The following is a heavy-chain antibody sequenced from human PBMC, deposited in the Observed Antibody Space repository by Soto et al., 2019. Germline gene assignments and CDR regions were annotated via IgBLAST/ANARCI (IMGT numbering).Heavy chain of an antibody. Sequence: ASVKVSCKASGCTFTSYGISWVRQAPGQGLEWMGWISAYNGNTNYAQKLQGRVTMTTDTSTSTAYMELRSLRSDDTAVYYCARDRADIVVVPAAMTSDWFDPWGQGTLVTVSS. D-gene: IGHD2-2*01. J-gene: IGHJ5*02. CDR3: ARDRADIVVVPAAMTSDWFDP. CDR2: ISAYNGNT. CDR1: GCTFTSYG. V-gene: IGHV1-18*01.